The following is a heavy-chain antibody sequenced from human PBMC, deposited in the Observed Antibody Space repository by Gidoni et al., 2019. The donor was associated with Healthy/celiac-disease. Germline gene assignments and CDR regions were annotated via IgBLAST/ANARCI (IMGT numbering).Heavy chain of an antibody. J-gene: IGHJ1*01. D-gene: IGHD2-21*02. V-gene: IGHV3-23*01. CDR1: GFTFSSYA. CDR2: ISGSGGST. CDR3: AKDLRIVVVTGLFQH. Sequence: EVQLLESGGGLVQPGGSLRLSWAASGFTFSSYAMSWVRQAPGKGLEWVSAISGSGGSTYYADSVKGRFTISRDNSKNTLYLQMNSLRAEDTAVYYCAKDLRIVVVTGLFQHWGQGTLVTVSS.